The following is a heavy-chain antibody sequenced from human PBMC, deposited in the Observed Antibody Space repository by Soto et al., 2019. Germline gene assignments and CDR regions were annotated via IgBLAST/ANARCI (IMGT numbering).Heavy chain of an antibody. CDR3: ARDRGYNWNYGWFDP. D-gene: IGHD1-7*01. J-gene: IGHJ5*02. Sequence: QVQLVQSGAEVKKPGASVMVSCKASGYTFTSYGISWVRQAPGQGLELMGWISAYNGNTNYAQKLQGRVTMITDTSTSTAYMELRSLRSDDTAVYYCARDRGYNWNYGWFDPWGQGTLVTVSS. V-gene: IGHV1-18*01. CDR2: ISAYNGNT. CDR1: GYTFTSYG.